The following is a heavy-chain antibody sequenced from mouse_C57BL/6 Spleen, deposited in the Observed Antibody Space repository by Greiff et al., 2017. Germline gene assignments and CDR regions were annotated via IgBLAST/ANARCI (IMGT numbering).Heavy chain of an antibody. V-gene: IGHV1-80*01. CDR1: GYAFSSYW. J-gene: IGHJ1*03. D-gene: IGHD1-1*01. CDR3: ARSDYYGSRPWYFDV. Sequence: QVQLQQSGAELVKPGASVKISCKASGYAFSSYWMNWVKQRPGTGLEWIGQIYPGDGDTNYNGTFKGKATLTADKSSSTAYMQLSSLKAEDSAVYFWARSDYYGSRPWYFDVWGTGTTVTVSS. CDR2: IYPGDGDT.